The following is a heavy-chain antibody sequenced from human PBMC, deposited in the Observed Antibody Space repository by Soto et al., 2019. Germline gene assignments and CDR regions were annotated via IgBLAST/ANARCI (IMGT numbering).Heavy chain of an antibody. D-gene: IGHD6-19*01. Sequence: QVQLQQWGAGLLKPSETLSLTCAVYGGSFSGYYWSWIRQPPGKGLEWIGEINHSGSTNYNPSLKSRVTISVDTSKNQCVLELSSVTAVDTAVYYCATRVGIAVAGSRYFDYCGQGTLVTVAS. CDR2: INHSGST. V-gene: IGHV4-34*01. J-gene: IGHJ4*02. CDR3: ATRVGIAVAGSRYFDY. CDR1: GGSFSGYY.